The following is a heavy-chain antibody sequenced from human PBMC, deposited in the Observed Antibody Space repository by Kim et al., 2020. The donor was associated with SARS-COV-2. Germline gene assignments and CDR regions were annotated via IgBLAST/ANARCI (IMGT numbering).Heavy chain of an antibody. CDR3: AREPVYSGSYGWFDS. V-gene: IGHV4-30-4*01. Sequence: SETLSLTCTVSGDSITSGDCYWAWIRQSPGKGLEWIGFIYSGGRTNYTPSLGSRALISADRSRNQLSLRLTSVTAADTAVYYCAREPVYSGSYGWFDSWG. J-gene: IGHJ5*01. CDR2: IYSGGRT. CDR1: GDSITSGDCY. D-gene: IGHD1-26*01.